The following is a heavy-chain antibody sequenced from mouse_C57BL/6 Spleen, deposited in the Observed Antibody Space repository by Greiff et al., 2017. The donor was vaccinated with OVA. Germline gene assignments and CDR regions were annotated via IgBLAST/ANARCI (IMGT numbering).Heavy chain of an antibody. V-gene: IGHV1-64*01. CDR2: IHPNRGST. CDR1: GYTFTSYW. D-gene: IGHD1-1*01. J-gene: IGHJ1*03. CDR3: ARGNYYGSSYGYFDV. Sequence: VQLQQSGAELVKPGASVKLSCKASGYTFTSYWMHWVKQRPGQGLEWIGMIHPNRGSTNYNEKFKSKATLTVDKSSSTAYMQLSSLTSEDSAVYYCARGNYYGSSYGYFDVWGTGTTVTVSS.